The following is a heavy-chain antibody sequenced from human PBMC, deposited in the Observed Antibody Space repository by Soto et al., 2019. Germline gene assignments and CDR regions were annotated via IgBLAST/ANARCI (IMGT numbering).Heavy chain of an antibody. J-gene: IGHJ6*02. D-gene: IGHD3-10*01. CDR1: GFTFSTYG. Sequence: QVQLVESGGGMVQPGRSLRLSCATSGFTFSTYGMHLVRQAPGKGLEWVARVWYDGGKTFYADSVKGRFTISRDNSQNTLELQMNSLGAEDRAVYYCARGVLDDWGHGTPVNVSS. CDR2: VWYDGGKT. CDR3: ARGVLDD. V-gene: IGHV3-33*08.